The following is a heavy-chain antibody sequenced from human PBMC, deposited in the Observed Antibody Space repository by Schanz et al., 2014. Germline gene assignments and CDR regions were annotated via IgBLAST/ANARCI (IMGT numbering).Heavy chain of an antibody. CDR1: GFGFSSYS. V-gene: IGHV3-48*01. CDR2: IRSSSTPI. D-gene: IGHD3-10*01. CDR3: VSSGSYSSYAF. Sequence: EVQLVESGGGLIQPGGSLRLSFAASGFGFSSYSMNWVRQAPGKGLEWVSYIRSSSTPIYYADSVKGRFTISRDNAKNSLYLQMNSLRAEDTAVYHCVSSGSYSSYAFWGQGTLVTVSS. J-gene: IGHJ4*02.